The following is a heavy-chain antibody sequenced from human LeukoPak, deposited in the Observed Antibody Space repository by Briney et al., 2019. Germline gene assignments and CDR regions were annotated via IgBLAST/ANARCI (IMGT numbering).Heavy chain of an antibody. CDR3: ARGSIAAAGYYYYYYYMDV. V-gene: IGHV1-8*01. CDR2: MNPNSGNT. D-gene: IGHD6-13*01. J-gene: IGHJ6*03. CDR1: GYTFTSYD. Sequence: ASVKVSCKASGYTFTSYDINWVRQATGQGLEWMGWMNPNSGNTGYAQKFQGRVTMTRNTSISTAYMELSSLRSEDTAVYYCARGSIAAAGYYYYYYYMDVWGKGTTVTVS.